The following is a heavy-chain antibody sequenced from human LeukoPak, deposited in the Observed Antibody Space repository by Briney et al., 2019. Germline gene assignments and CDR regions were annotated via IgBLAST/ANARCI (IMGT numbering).Heavy chain of an antibody. CDR1: GFTFSNSW. D-gene: IGHD5-18*01. V-gene: IGHV3-74*01. J-gene: IGHJ6*03. CDR3: AKDRGYSYGYMDV. CDR2: INADGTTT. Sequence: GGSLRLSCAASGFTFSNSWVHWVRQAPGKGLVWVSLINADGTTTTYAASVKGRFTISRANSKNTLYLHMNSLRAEDTAVYYCAKDRGYSYGYMDVWGKGTTVTVSS.